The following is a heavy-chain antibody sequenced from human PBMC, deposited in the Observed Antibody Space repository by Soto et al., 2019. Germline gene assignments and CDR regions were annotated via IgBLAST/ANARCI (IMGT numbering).Heavy chain of an antibody. D-gene: IGHD4-17*01. CDR2: ISAKNGNT. J-gene: IGHJ4*02. V-gene: IGHV1-18*01. CDR1: CYTFTTYG. CDR3: VRGAYGDQHDY. Sequence: GASGKVSCKASCYTFTTYGLPWGRQAPGQGLEWMGWISAKNGNTKYAQKFQDRVTMTRETSTSTAYMELTSLKSDDTAVYYCVRGAYGDQHDYWGQGALVTVSS.